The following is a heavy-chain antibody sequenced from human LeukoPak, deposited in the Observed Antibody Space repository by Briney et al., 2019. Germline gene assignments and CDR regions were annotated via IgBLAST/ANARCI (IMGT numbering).Heavy chain of an antibody. CDR2: ISYGGGT. Sequence: SETLSLTCTVSGGSISSNSNYWAWIRQPPGRGLEWIGSISYGGGTYYSPSLESRVTISVDTSKNQFSLKLSSVTAADTAVYYCARQALWFFDHWGQGTRVTVSS. CDR1: GGSISSNSNY. V-gene: IGHV4-39*01. CDR3: ARQALWFFDH. D-gene: IGHD2-21*01. J-gene: IGHJ4*02.